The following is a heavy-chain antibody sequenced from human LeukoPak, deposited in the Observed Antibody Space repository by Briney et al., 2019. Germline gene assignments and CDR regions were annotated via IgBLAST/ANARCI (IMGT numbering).Heavy chain of an antibody. Sequence: GGSLRLSCAASGFTFSSYGMHWVRQAPGKGLEWVAFIRYDGSNKYYADSVKGRFTISRDNSKHTLYLQMNSLRAEDTAVYYCAKDLGNWNSEYYFDYWGQGTLVTVSS. CDR2: IRYDGSNK. J-gene: IGHJ4*02. CDR1: GFTFSSYG. D-gene: IGHD1-7*01. V-gene: IGHV3-30*02. CDR3: AKDLGNWNSEYYFDY.